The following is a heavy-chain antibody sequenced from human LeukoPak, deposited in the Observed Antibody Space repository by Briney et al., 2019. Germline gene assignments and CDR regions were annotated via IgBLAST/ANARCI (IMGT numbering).Heavy chain of an antibody. D-gene: IGHD2-2*01. Sequence: PSGTLSLTCAVSGGSISSSNWWSWVRQPPGKGLEWIGEIYHSGSTNYNPSLKSRVTISVDKSKNQLSLKLSSVTAADTAVYYCARSYIVVVPAAPRRYYGMDVWGKGTTVTVSS. J-gene: IGHJ6*04. CDR1: GGSISSSNW. CDR2: IYHSGST. CDR3: ARSYIVVVPAAPRRYYGMDV. V-gene: IGHV4-4*02.